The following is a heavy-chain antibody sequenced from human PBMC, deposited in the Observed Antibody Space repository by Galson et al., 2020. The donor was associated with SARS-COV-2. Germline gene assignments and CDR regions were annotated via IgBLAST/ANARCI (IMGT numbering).Heavy chain of an antibody. CDR3: ARGNSPCVTIFGVLTGTCGMYV. V-gene: IGHV4-61*02. CDR1: GASISSGSYY. J-gene: IGHJ6*02. CDR2: IYKSGNT. D-gene: IGHD3-3*01. Sequence: SENLSLTCTVSGASISSGSYYWSWIRQPAGKGLERIGRIYKSGNTNYNPSLWSQVTISVDTSKNQFSLKLTSVTAADTAVYYCARGNSPCVTIFGVLTGTCGMYVCGQGTTVTVFS.